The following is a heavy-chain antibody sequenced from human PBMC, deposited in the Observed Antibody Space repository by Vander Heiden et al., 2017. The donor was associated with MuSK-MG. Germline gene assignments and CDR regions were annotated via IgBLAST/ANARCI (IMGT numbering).Heavy chain of an antibody. J-gene: IGHJ3*02. CDR1: GFTFSDYA. Sequence: QVQLVESGGGVVQPGRSRILSCVVSGFTFSDYAMHWVRQAPGKGMECVAVLPDDGVNKFYLEKVKGRGTSSRDTSKRTLYVQRKSRKLEETAVYFGARGIHYDDSGGDSSGAFDIGGQGTMVIVYS. CDR2: LPDDGVNK. CDR3: ARGIHYDDSGGDSSGAFDI. D-gene: IGHD2-21*02. V-gene: IGHV3-30*04.